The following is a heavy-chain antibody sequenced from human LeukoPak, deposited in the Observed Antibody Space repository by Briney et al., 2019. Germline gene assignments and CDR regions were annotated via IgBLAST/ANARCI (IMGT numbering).Heavy chain of an antibody. V-gene: IGHV4-59*01. J-gene: IGHJ4*02. CDR3: ARLDSCGADSCIDS. CDR2: IQASGTT. Sequence: SETLSLTCSVAGSSITGFHWGWIRQPPGKGLDWIGYIQASGTTKHNPSLKSRGTISMDTSKAQFSLNVNSVSAPDTAMYYCARLDSCGADSCIDSWGQGNLVIVSS. D-gene: IGHD2-21*01. CDR1: GSSITGFH.